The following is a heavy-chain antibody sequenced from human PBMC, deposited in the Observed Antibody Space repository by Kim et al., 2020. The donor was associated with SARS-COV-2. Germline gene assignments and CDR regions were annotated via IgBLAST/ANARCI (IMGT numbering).Heavy chain of an antibody. D-gene: IGHD3-3*01. CDR2: IYYSGST. V-gene: IGHV4-59*01. J-gene: IGHJ4*02. Sequence: SETLSLTCTVSGGSISSYYWSWIRQPPGKGLEWIGYIYYSGSTNYNASLKSRVTISVDTSKNQFSLKLSSVTAADTAVYYCARGEQRFLEWLPHPFDYWGQGTLVTVSS. CDR1: GGSISSYY. CDR3: ARGEQRFLEWLPHPFDY.